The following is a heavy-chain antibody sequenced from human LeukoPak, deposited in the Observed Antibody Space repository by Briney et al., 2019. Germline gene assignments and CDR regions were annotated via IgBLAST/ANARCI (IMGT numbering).Heavy chain of an antibody. Sequence: KPSETLSLTCAVYGGSFSGYYWSWIRQPPGKGLGWIGEINHSGSTNYNPYLKSRVTISVDTSKNQFSLKLSSVTAADTAVYYCARVRKAFLGYCSGGSCYADYWGQGTLVTVSS. CDR3: ARVRKAFLGYCSGGSCYADY. D-gene: IGHD2-15*01. CDR2: INHSGST. V-gene: IGHV4-34*01. CDR1: GGSFSGYY. J-gene: IGHJ4*02.